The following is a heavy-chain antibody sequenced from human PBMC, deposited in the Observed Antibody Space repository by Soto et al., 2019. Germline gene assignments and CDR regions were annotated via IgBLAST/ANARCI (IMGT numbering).Heavy chain of an antibody. D-gene: IGHD2-2*01. CDR1: GFTFSSYA. Sequence: GGSLRLACAASGFTFSSYAMSWVRQAPGKGLEWVSAISGSGGSTYYADSVKGRFTISRDNSMNTLYLQMNSLRAEDTAVYYCAKDLEGIVVVPPANTDYWGQGTLVTVSS. CDR3: AKDLEGIVVVPPANTDY. V-gene: IGHV3-23*01. J-gene: IGHJ4*02. CDR2: ISGSGGST.